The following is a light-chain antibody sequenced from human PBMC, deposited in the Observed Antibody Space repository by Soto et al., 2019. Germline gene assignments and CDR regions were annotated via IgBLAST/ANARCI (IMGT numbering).Light chain of an antibody. Sequence: DIQMTQSPSVLSASVGDRVTITFRASQSFSTWLAWYQQKPGRAPELLIYDASNLQSGVPSRFSGSGAGTEFTLTISSLQPDDFATYYCQQYNSYPLTFGGGTKVDIK. CDR1: QSFSTW. CDR3: QQYNSYPLT. V-gene: IGKV1-5*01. CDR2: DAS. J-gene: IGKJ4*01.